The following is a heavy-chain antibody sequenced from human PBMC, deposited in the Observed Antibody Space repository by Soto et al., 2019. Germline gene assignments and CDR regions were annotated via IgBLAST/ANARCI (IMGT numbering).Heavy chain of an antibody. CDR1: GFTFSSYW. CDR2: IKQDGSEK. Sequence: EVQLVESGGGLVQPGGSLRLSCAASGFTFSSYWMSWVRQAPGKGLEWVANIKQDGSEKYYVDSVKGRFTISRDNAKNSLYLQMNSLRAEDTAVYYCTRALIRGSYRYGPFDYWGQGTLVTVSS. D-gene: IGHD3-16*02. V-gene: IGHV3-7*01. CDR3: TRALIRGSYRYGPFDY. J-gene: IGHJ4*02.